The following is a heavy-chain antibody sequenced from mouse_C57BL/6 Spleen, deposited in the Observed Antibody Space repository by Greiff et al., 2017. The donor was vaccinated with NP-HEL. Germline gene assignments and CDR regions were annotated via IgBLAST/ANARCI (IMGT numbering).Heavy chain of an antibody. Sequence: EVQLQQSGPELVKPGASVKISCKASGYTFTDYYMNWVKQSHGKSLEWIGDINPNNGGTSYNQKFKGKATLTVDKSSSTAYMELRSLTSEDSAVYYCAREDYGSSWAYWGQGTLVTVSA. J-gene: IGHJ3*01. CDR2: INPNNGGT. D-gene: IGHD1-1*01. CDR1: GYTFTDYY. V-gene: IGHV1-26*01. CDR3: AREDYGSSWAY.